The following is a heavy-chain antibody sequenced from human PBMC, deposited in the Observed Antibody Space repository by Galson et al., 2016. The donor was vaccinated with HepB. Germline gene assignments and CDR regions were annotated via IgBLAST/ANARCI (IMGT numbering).Heavy chain of an antibody. CDR3: VRRRYGSGNYRFFDY. CDR1: GSPFGGSA. CDR2: IRSKGFGGTA. J-gene: IGHJ4*02. D-gene: IGHD3-10*01. Sequence: SLRLSCAGSGSPFGGSAISWFRQAPGKGPEWVGFIRSKGFGGTAEYAASVKGRFTISRDDSKSIAYLQMNSLKTEDTAMYYCVRRRYGSGNYRFFDYWGQGTRVTVSS. V-gene: IGHV3-49*03.